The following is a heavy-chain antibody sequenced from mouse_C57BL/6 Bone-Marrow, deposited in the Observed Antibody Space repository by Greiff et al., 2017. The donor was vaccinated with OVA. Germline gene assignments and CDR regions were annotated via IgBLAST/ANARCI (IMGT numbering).Heavy chain of an antibody. CDR3: ARRYYGSPAMDY. CDR1: GYTFTSYW. Sequence: VQLQQPGAELVKPGASVKLSCKASGYTFTSYWMHWVKQRPGQGLEWIGMIHPNSGSTNYNEKFKSKATLTVDKSSSTAYMQLSSLTSEDSAVYYCARRYYGSPAMDYWGQGTSVTVSS. CDR2: IHPNSGST. J-gene: IGHJ4*01. V-gene: IGHV1-64*01. D-gene: IGHD1-1*01.